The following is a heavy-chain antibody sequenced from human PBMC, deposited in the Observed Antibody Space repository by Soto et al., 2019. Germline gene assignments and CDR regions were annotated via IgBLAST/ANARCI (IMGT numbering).Heavy chain of an antibody. Sequence: QVQLVQSGAEVKKPGSSVKVSCKASGGTFSSYAISWVRQAPGQGLEWMGGIIPIFGTANYAQKFQGRVTITADESTSTAYMELSSLRSEDTAVYYCARVPGDPTVTTSFFYYYGMDVWGQGTTVTVSS. CDR3: ARVPGDPTVTTSFFYYYGMDV. D-gene: IGHD4-17*01. V-gene: IGHV1-69*01. J-gene: IGHJ6*02. CDR2: IIPIFGTA. CDR1: GGTFSSYA.